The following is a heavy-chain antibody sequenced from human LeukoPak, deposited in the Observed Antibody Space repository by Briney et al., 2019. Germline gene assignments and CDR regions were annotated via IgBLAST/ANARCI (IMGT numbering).Heavy chain of an antibody. CDR2: INPYTGVT. J-gene: IGHJ4*02. V-gene: IGHV1-2*02. Sequence: GASVKVSCKASGYTFTGYYMHWVRQAPGQGLEWMAWINPYTGVTKYAQKFQGRVTMTRDTSISTAYLEVSSLRSDDTAVYYCTRDRRSSGDYWGQGTLVTVSS. CDR1: GYTFTGYY. CDR3: TRDRRSSGDY. D-gene: IGHD5/OR15-5a*01.